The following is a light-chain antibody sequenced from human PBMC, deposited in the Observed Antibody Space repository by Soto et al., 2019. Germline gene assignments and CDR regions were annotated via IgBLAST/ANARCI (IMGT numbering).Light chain of an antibody. CDR1: SSAVGSYNL. J-gene: IGLJ2*01. CDR2: EGS. V-gene: IGLV2-23*03. Sequence: QSAMTQPASVSGSPGQSITISCTGTSSAVGSYNLVSWYQQHPGKAPKLMIYEGSKRPSGVSNRFSGSKSGNTASLTISGLQAEYEADYYCCSYAGSSTFDVVFGGGTKVTVL. CDR3: CSYAGSSTFDVV.